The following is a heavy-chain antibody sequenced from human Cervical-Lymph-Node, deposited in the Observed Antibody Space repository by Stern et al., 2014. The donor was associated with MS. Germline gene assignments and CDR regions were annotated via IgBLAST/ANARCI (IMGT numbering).Heavy chain of an antibody. J-gene: IGHJ4*02. CDR1: GGTFSSYA. Sequence: DQLVESGAEVKKPGSSVKVSCKASGGTFSSYAISWVRQAPGQGLEWMGGIIPIFGTANYAQKFQGRVTITADESTSTAYMELSSLRSEDTAVYYCARAQRSERRGIQLWLGKHEYYFDYWGQGTLVTVSS. D-gene: IGHD5-18*01. CDR2: IIPIFGTA. CDR3: ARAQRSERRGIQLWLGKHEYYFDY. V-gene: IGHV1-69*01.